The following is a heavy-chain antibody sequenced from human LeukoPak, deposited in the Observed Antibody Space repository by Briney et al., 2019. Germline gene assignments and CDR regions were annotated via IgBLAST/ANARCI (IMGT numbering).Heavy chain of an antibody. CDR3: AREGEHYDFLTGYRTGPNAFDI. D-gene: IGHD3-9*01. CDR1: GGSISSYSCY. CDR2: NYYSGNT. Sequence: SETLSLTCAVSGGSISSYSCYWGWIRQPPGKGLEWIVNNYYSGNTNSNPSRKGRVTISIDKTQNHLSLKLTSVTAADTAVYYCAREGEHYDFLTGYRTGPNAFDIWGQGTMVTVSS. J-gene: IGHJ3*02. V-gene: IGHV4-39*02.